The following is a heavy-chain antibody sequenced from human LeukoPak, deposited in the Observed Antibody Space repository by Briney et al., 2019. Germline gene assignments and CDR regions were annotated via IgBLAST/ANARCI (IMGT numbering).Heavy chain of an antibody. V-gene: IGHV3-23*01. D-gene: IGHD3-22*01. Sequence: GGSLRLSCAASGFTFSSYAMSWVRQAPGKGLEWVSAISGSGGSTYYADSVKGRFTISRDNSKNTLYLQMNSLRAEDTAVYYCAKISGSGYWSRNYYGMDVWGHGTTVTVSS. CDR2: ISGSGGST. CDR1: GFTFSSYA. J-gene: IGHJ6*02. CDR3: AKISGSGYWSRNYYGMDV.